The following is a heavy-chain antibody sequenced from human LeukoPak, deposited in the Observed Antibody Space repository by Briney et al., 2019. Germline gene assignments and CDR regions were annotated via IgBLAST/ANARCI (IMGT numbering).Heavy chain of an antibody. J-gene: IGHJ4*02. V-gene: IGHV3-30*18. D-gene: IGHD7-27*01. Sequence: PGRSLRLSCTGSGFTFSSYGMHWVRQAPGKGLEWVAVISYDGSNKYYADSVKGRFTISRDNSKNTLYLQMNSLTTEDTAAFYCAKEPNWGVCPDYWGQGTLVTVSS. CDR1: GFTFSSYG. CDR3: AKEPNWGVCPDY. CDR2: ISYDGSNK.